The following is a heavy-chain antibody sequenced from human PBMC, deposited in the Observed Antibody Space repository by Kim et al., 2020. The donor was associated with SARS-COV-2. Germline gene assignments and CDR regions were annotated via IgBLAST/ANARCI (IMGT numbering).Heavy chain of an antibody. CDR3: AQMANDY. V-gene: IGHV1-46*01. CDR2: RGGST. Sequence: RGGSTRYGQKCQGRGTMTRDTSTSTVYMELSSLRSEDTAVYYCAQMANDYWGQGTLVTVSS. J-gene: IGHJ4*02. D-gene: IGHD5-12*01.